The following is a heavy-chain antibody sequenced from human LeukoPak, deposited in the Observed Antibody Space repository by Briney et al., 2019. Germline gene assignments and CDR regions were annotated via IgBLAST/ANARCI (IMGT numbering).Heavy chain of an antibody. D-gene: IGHD1-26*01. J-gene: IGHJ4*02. V-gene: IGHV4-39*07. CDR3: ARVPVVGAMDY. CDR1: GGSISSSSYY. Sequence: PSETLSLTCTVSGGSISSSSYYWGWIRQPPGKGLEWIGSIYHSGSTNYNPSLKSRVTISVDKSKNQFSLKLSSVTAADTAVYYCARVPVVGAMDYWGQGTLVTVSS. CDR2: IYHSGST.